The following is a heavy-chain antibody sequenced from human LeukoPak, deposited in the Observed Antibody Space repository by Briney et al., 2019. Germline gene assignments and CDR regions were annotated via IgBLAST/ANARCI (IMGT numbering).Heavy chain of an antibody. CDR3: AGSYYDILTGLGEFDP. D-gene: IGHD3-9*01. Sequence: GGSLRLSCAASGFTFSSYGIHWVRQAPGKGLEWVALISYDGSKKYYADSVKGRFAISRDNSKNTMYLQMNSLRAEDTAVYYCAGSYYDILTGLGEFDPWGQGALVTVSS. J-gene: IGHJ5*02. V-gene: IGHV3-30*09. CDR1: GFTFSSYG. CDR2: ISYDGSKK.